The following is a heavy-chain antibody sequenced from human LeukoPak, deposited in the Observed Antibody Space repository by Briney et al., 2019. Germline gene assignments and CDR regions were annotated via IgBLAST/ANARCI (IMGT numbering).Heavy chain of an antibody. CDR3: ARAYDSSGSGAFDI. D-gene: IGHD3-22*01. Sequence: SETLSLTCAVYGGSFSSYYWSWIRQPPGKGLVWIGEINHSGSTNYNPSLKSRVTISVDTSKNQFSLKLSSVTAADTAVYYCARAYDSSGSGAFDIWGQGTMVTVSS. CDR1: GGSFSSYY. CDR2: INHSGST. V-gene: IGHV4-34*01. J-gene: IGHJ3*02.